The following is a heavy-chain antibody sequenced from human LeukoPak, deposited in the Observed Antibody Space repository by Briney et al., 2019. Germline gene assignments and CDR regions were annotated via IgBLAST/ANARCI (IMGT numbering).Heavy chain of an antibody. CDR3: ATGSFDY. D-gene: IGHD1-14*01. J-gene: IGHJ4*02. CDR2: ISGNSGSI. Sequence: PGGSLRLSCAASGFTFGDYGLHWVRQAPGQGLEWVAGISGNSGSINYADSVRGRFTISRDNAKNILHLQMNSLRVEDMAFYYCATGSFDYWGQGTLVTVSS. V-gene: IGHV3-9*03. CDR1: GFTFGDYG.